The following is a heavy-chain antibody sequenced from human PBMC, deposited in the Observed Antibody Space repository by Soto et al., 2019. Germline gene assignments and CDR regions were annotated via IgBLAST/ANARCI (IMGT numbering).Heavy chain of an antibody. CDR1: GFTFRTYA. J-gene: IGHJ4*02. CDR3: ARERDCSGGSCYRGDFAY. Sequence: QVQLVESGGGVVQPGRSLRLSCAASGFTFRTYAMHWVRQAPGKGLEWVAAIWYDGSNDYYVDSVKGRFTMSRDNSKNTVDLQMNSLRAEDTAVYYCARERDCSGGSCYRGDFAYWGQGILVTVSS. V-gene: IGHV3-33*01. D-gene: IGHD2-15*01. CDR2: IWYDGSND.